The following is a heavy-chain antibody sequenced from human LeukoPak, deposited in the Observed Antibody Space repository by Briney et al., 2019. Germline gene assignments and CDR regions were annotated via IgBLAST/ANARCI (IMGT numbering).Heavy chain of an antibody. J-gene: IGHJ4*02. D-gene: IGHD1-14*01. V-gene: IGHV3-48*04. CDR1: GFTFSSHS. CDR2: ITSTSRST. CDR3: ARGSGTGSPIDY. Sequence: GGSLRLSCEASGFTFSSHSMNWVRQAPGKGLEWVSYITSTSRSTYYADSVKGRFTISRDNAKNSLYLQMNSLRAEDTAVYYCARGSGTGSPIDYWGQGTLVTVSS.